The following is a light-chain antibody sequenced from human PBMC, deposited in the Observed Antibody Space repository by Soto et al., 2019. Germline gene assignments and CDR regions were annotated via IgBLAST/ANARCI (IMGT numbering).Light chain of an antibody. CDR3: CSYAGSSTYVV. CDR2: EGS. CDR1: RSDVGSYNL. J-gene: IGLJ2*01. V-gene: IGLV2-23*01. Sequence: QSVLTQPASVSGSPGQSITISCTGTRSDVGSYNLVSWYQQHPGKAPKLMIYEGSKRPSGVSHRFSGSKSGNTASLTISGLQADDEADYYCCSYAGSSTYVVFGGRTKLTVL.